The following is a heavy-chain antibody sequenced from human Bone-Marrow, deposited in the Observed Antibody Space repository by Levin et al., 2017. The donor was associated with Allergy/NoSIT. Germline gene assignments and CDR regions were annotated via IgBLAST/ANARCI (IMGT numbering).Heavy chain of an antibody. D-gene: IGHD1-26*01. V-gene: IGHV1-2*02. J-gene: IGHJ4*02. CDR3: ARELGSTYFFDN. CDR2: INLNSGGT. CDR1: GYTFNGYY. Sequence: ASVKVSCKASGYTFNGYYMQWVRQAPGQGLEWMGWINLNSGGTNYAQKFQGRVTMTRDTSINTAYMELSGLISDDSAMYYCARELGSTYFFDNWGQGTLVTVSS.